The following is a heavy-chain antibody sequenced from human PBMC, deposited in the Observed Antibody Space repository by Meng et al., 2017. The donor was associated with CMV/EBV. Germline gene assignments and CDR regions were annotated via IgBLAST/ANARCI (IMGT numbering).Heavy chain of an antibody. Sequence: ASVKVSCKASGYTFTSYDISWVRQAPGQGLEWMGWISAYNGNTNYAQKLQGRVTMTTDTSTSTAYMELRSLRSDDTAVYYCARDPEQLGGGYGMDVWGQGTTVTVSS. D-gene: IGHD6-6*01. J-gene: IGHJ6*02. V-gene: IGHV1-18*01. CDR3: ARDPEQLGGGYGMDV. CDR2: ISAYNGNT. CDR1: GYTFTSYD.